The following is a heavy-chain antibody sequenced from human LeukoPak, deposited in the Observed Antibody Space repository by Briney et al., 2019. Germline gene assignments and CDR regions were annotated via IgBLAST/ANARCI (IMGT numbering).Heavy chain of an antibody. CDR1: GGSISGYV. CDR2: IYYTVTA. CDR3: AKFATVTVPNWIDF. Sequence: PSETLSLTCTVCGGSISGYVCSWIRRPAGEGLQFRGYIYYTVTARYNPSLNSRGTVSVDTHNHQFSLTVSSVTAADTAVYYCAKFATVTVPNWIDFWGQGTLVTVSS. V-gene: IGHV4-59*01. J-gene: IGHJ5*01. D-gene: IGHD4-17*01.